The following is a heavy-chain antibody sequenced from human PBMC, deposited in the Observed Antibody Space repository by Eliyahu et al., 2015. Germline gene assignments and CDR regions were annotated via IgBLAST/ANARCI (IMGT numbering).Heavy chain of an antibody. CDR2: XIPIFGTA. J-gene: IGHJ4*02. V-gene: IGHV1-69*01. CDR3: ARVIFGAIQTYYFDY. CDR1: GGXFXSXA. D-gene: IGHD3-3*01. Sequence: QVQLVQSGAEVKKPGSSVKVSCKASGGXFXSXAXSWVRQAPGQGLEWMGGXIPIFGTANXAQKFQGRVTITADESTSTAYMELSSLRSEDTAVYYCARVIFGAIQTYYFDYWGQGTLVTVSS.